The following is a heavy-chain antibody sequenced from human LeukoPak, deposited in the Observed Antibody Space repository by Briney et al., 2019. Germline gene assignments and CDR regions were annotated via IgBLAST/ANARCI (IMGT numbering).Heavy chain of an antibody. V-gene: IGHV3-9*01. Sequence: GRSLTLSCAASGCTFDDYAMHWVRQAPGKGLEWVSGISWNSGRIAYADSVKGRFTISRDNAKNSLYLQMNSLRPEDTALYYCARSYGSGTYEYGTDVWGLGTTVTVSS. J-gene: IGHJ6*02. CDR1: GCTFDDYA. D-gene: IGHD3-10*01. CDR3: ARSYGSGTYEYGTDV. CDR2: ISWNSGRI.